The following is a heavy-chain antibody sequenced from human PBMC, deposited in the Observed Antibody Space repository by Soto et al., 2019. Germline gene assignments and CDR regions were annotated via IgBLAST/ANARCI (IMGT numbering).Heavy chain of an antibody. Sequence: PGGSLRLSCAASGFTFSSYAMHWVRQAPGKGLEWVAVISYDGSNKYYADSVKGRFTISRDNSKNTLYLQMNSLRAEDTAVYYCARVKYSSRWYGGYYYYGMDVWGQGTTVTVSS. CDR1: GFTFSSYA. CDR2: ISYDGSNK. V-gene: IGHV3-30-3*01. CDR3: ARVKYSSRWYGGYYYYGMDV. J-gene: IGHJ6*02. D-gene: IGHD6-13*01.